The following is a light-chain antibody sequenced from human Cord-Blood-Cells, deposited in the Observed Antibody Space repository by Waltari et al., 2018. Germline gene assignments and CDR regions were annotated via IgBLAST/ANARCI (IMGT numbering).Light chain of an antibody. V-gene: IGLV1-36*01. Sequence: QSVLTQPPSVSEAPRQRVTISCSGSSSNMGNNAVTWYQQRPGKAPKLLIYYDDLLPSGVSDRFSGSKSGTSASLAISGLQSEDEADYYCAAWDDSLNGWVFGGGTKLTVL. CDR3: AAWDDSLNGWV. J-gene: IGLJ3*02. CDR1: SSNMGNNA. CDR2: YDD.